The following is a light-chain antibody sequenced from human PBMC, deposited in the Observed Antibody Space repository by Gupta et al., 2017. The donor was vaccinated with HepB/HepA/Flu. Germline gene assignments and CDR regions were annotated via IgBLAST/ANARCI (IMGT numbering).Light chain of an antibody. V-gene: IGKV3-11*01. Sequence: VLSQSPAARSLSPGERATLSCRASQSVSSYLAWYQQKPGQAPRLPIYDASNRATGIPARFSGSGSGTDFTLTISSLEPEDSAVYYCQQRSNGFTFGPGTKMDIK. J-gene: IGKJ3*01. CDR2: DAS. CDR3: QQRSNGFT. CDR1: QSVSSY.